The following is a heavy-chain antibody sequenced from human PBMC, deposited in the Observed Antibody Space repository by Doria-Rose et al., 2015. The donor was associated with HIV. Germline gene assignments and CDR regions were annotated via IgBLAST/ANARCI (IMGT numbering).Heavy chain of an antibody. CDR2: IFSDDER. CDR3: ARIKSSRWYHKYYFDF. V-gene: IGHV2-26*01. J-gene: IGHJ4*02. D-gene: IGHD6-13*01. Sequence: SGPVLVKPTETLTLTCTVSGVSLSSPGMGVSWIRQPPGKALEWLANIFSDDERSYKTSLKSRLTISRVASKIQVVLTMPDMDPVDTATYYCARIKSSRWYHKYYFDFWGQGTLVIVSA. CDR1: GVSLSSPGMG.